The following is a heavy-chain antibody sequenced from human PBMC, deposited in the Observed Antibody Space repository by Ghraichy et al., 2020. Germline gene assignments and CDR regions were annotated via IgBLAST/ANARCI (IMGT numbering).Heavy chain of an antibody. CDR2: IYSGGST. Sequence: GGSLRLSCAASGFTVSSNYMSWVRQAPGKGLEWVSVIYSGGSTYYADSVKGRFTISRDNSKNTLYLQMNSLRAEDTAVYYCARVDGDYGRWFDPRGQGTLVTVSS. CDR3: ARVDGDYGRWFDP. V-gene: IGHV3-53*01. D-gene: IGHD4-17*01. CDR1: GFTVSSNY. J-gene: IGHJ5*02.